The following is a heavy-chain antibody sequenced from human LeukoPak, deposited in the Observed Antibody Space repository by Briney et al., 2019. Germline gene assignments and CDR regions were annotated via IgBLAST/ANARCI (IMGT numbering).Heavy chain of an antibody. J-gene: IGHJ4*02. Sequence: SETLSLTCTVSGGSISSYYWSWIRQPPGKGLEWIGYIYYSGSTNYNPSLKGRVTISVDTSKNQFSLKLSSVTAADTAVYYCARGRIAAAGNLDYWGQGTLVTVSS. V-gene: IGHV4-59*01. CDR1: GGSISSYY. CDR2: IYYSGST. CDR3: ARGRIAAAGNLDY. D-gene: IGHD6-13*01.